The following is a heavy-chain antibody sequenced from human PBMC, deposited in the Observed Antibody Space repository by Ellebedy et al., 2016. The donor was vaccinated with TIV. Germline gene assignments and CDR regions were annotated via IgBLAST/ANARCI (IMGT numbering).Heavy chain of an antibody. V-gene: IGHV1-24*01. CDR2: FDPEDGEA. CDR1: GYTLTELS. Sequence: AASVKVSCKVSGYTLTELSMHWVRQAPGEGLEWMGGFDPEDGEAIYAQNFQGRVTMTEDTSADTAYMELSSLRSEDTAVYYCATHPLKQGVPSPKQSNVYYYYSYGMDVWGQGTTVTVSS. J-gene: IGHJ6*02. D-gene: IGHD2-8*01. CDR3: ATHPLKQGVPSPKQSNVYYYYSYGMDV.